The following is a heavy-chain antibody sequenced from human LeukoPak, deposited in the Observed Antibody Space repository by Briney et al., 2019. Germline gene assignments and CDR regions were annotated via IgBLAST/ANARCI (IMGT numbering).Heavy chain of an antibody. CDR2: IYYSGST. Sequence: PSEILSLTCTVSGGSISSSSYYWGWIRQPPGKGLEWIGSIYYSGSTYYNPSLKSRVTISVDTSKNQFSLKLSSVTAADTAVYYCTRVGILRFLNQAPYYFDYWGQGTLVTVSS. CDR3: TRVGILRFLNQAPYYFDY. V-gene: IGHV4-39*07. CDR1: GGSISSSSYY. J-gene: IGHJ4*02. D-gene: IGHD3-3*01.